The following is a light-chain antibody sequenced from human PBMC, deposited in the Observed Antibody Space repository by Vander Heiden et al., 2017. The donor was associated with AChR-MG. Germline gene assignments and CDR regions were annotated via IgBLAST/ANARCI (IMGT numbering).Light chain of an antibody. CDR1: QRDSSY. CDR3: QHQSNWL. J-gene: IGKJ3*01. Sequence: EIVLTQSPATLSLSPGASATLSCRASQRDSSYLAWHKPEPAPTPSIYIDAASDRATPIRARVSGCGTETAFTLTSISLEAEDSEVCYHQHQSNWLFGHGTKVDIK. CDR2: AAS. V-gene: IGKV3-11*01.